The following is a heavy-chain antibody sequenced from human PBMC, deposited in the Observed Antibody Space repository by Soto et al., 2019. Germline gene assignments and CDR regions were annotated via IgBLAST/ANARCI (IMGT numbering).Heavy chain of an antibody. D-gene: IGHD3-3*02. CDR1: GFTFSNYG. CDR2: TTSSGSTI. CDR3: ARTAFMEWLFYFDY. V-gene: IGHV3-48*01. J-gene: IGHJ4*02. Sequence: EVQLVESGGGWVQPGGSLRLSCAASGFTFSNYGMNWVRQAPGKGLEWVSYTTSSGSTIYYAGSVKGRFTISRDDAKNSLYLQMNSLTAEDTAVYYCARTAFMEWLFYFDYWGQGTLVTVSS.